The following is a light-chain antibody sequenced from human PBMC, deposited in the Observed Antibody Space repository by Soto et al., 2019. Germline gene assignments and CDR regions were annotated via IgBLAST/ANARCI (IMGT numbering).Light chain of an antibody. J-gene: IGKJ1*01. Sequence: EVVLTQSPGTLSLSPGERVTLSCRASQSVSNNYLAWYQQKPGQAPRLLISGASSRATGIPDRFSGSGSGTDFTLTISRLEPEDFAVYSCQQYDNWPWTFGQGTKVDIK. V-gene: IGKV3-20*01. CDR2: GAS. CDR1: QSVSNNY. CDR3: QQYDNWPWT.